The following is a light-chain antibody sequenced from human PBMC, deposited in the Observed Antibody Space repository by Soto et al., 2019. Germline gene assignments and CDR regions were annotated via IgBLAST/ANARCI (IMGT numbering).Light chain of an antibody. V-gene: IGLV2-14*01. CDR2: EVT. CDR3: SSYTSSITLV. CDR1: SSDVGAYNY. J-gene: IGLJ2*01. Sequence: QSVLTQPASVSGSPGQSITISCTGTSSDVGAYNYVSWYQQHPGKAPKLMIYEVTNRPSGVSNRFSGFKSGNTASLTISGLQAEDEAYYYCSSYTSSITLVFGGGTKLTVL.